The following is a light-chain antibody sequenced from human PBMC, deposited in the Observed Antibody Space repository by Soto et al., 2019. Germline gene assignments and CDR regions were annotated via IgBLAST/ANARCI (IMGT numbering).Light chain of an antibody. Sequence: DIQMTQSPSTLSASVGDTVTITCRASQSISSWSAWYQQKPGTAPNLLIYKASTLQSGVPSRFSGSGSGTEFTLTISSLQPDDSATYYCQQYTDNWTFGQWTKV. CDR3: QQYTDNWT. CDR1: QSISSW. V-gene: IGKV1-5*03. CDR2: KAS. J-gene: IGKJ1*01.